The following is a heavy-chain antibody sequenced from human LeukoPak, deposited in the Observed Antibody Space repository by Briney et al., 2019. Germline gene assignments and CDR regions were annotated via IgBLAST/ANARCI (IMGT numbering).Heavy chain of an antibody. CDR3: AKDQKWELLPFDY. CDR1: GFTFSSYA. V-gene: IGHV3-23*01. Sequence: GGSLRLSCAASGFTFSSYAMSWVRQAPGKGLEWVSAISGSGGSTYYAGSVKGRFTISRDNSKNTLYLQMNSLRAEDTAVYYCAKDQKWELLPFDYWGQGTLVTVSS. CDR2: ISGSGGST. D-gene: IGHD1-26*01. J-gene: IGHJ4*02.